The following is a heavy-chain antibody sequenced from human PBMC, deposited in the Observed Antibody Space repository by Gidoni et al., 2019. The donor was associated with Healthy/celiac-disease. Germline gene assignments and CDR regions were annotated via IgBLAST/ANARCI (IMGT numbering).Heavy chain of an antibody. CDR2: ISAYNGNT. J-gene: IGHJ4*02. D-gene: IGHD4-17*01. CDR3: ARDPAATVTKVFGY. V-gene: IGHV1-18*01. Sequence: GWISAYNGNTNYAQKLQGRVTMTTDTSTSTAYMELRSLRSDDTAVYYCARDPAATVTKVFGYWGQGTLVTVSS.